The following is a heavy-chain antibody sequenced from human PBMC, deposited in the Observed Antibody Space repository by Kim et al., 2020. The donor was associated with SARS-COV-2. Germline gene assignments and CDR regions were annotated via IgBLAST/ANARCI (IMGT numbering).Heavy chain of an antibody. Sequence: SETLSLTCAVSGGSISSSNWWSWVRQPPGKGLEWIGEIYHSGSTNYNPSLKSRVTISVDKSKNQFSLKLSSVTAADTAVYYCARVVGIAAAGTAGVPIDYWGQGTLVTVSS. J-gene: IGHJ4*02. CDR1: GGSISSSNW. CDR2: IYHSGST. V-gene: IGHV4-4*02. CDR3: ARVVGIAAAGTAGVPIDY. D-gene: IGHD6-13*01.